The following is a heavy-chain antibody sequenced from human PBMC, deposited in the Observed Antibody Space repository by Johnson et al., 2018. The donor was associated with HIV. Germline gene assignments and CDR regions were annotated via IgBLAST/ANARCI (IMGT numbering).Heavy chain of an antibody. CDR3: AKDRTGFDAFDI. J-gene: IGHJ3*02. CDR2: ISFDGGTK. CDR1: GFTFGSYA. V-gene: IGHV3-30*04. D-gene: IGHD1-1*01. Sequence: VQLVESGGGVVQPGRSLRLSCAASGFTFGSYAMHWVRQAPGKGLEWVALISFDGGTKYYADSVKGRFIISRDDSKDTLHLHMNSLRPEDTAVYYCAKDRTGFDAFDIWGQGTMVTGSS.